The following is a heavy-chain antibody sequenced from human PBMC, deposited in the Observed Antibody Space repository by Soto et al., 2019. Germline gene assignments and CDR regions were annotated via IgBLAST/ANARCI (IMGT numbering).Heavy chain of an antibody. CDR3: ARVVLNCSSTSCYPEAPIYYYYYGMDV. J-gene: IGHJ6*02. CDR2: INAGNGNT. V-gene: IGHV1-3*01. Sequence: QVQLVQSAAEVKKPGASVKVSCKASGYTFTSYAMHWVRQAPGQRLEWMGWINAGNGNTKYSQKFQGRVTITRDTSASTAYMELSSLRSEDTAVYYCARVVLNCSSTSCYPEAPIYYYYYGMDVWGQGTTVTVSS. CDR1: GYTFTSYA. D-gene: IGHD2-2*01.